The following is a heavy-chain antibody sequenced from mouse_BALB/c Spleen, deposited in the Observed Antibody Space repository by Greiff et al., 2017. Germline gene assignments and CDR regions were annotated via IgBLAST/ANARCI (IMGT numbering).Heavy chain of an antibody. CDR3: ARGRSFAY. CDR1: GYSITSGYY. V-gene: IGHV3-6*02. CDR2: ISYDGSN. J-gene: IGHJ3*01. Sequence: EVQLQQSGPGLVKPSQSLSLTCSVTGYSITSGYYWNWIRQFPGNKLEWMGYISYDGSNNYNPSLKNRISITRDTSKNQFFLKLNSVTTEDTATYYCARGRSFAYWGQGTLVTVSA.